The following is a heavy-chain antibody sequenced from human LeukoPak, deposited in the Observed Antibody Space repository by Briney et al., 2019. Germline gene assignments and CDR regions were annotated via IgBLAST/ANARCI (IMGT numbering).Heavy chain of an antibody. Sequence: GGSLRLSCAASGFTFSNYAMTWVRQAPGKGLEWVSGISVSGDITYYADSVKGRFTISRDNSKKTLYLQMSSLRDEDTAVYYCATRPRELLSGIPWGQGTMVTVSS. D-gene: IGHD1-26*01. CDR2: ISVSGDIT. V-gene: IGHV3-23*01. CDR3: ATRPRELLSGIP. CDR1: GFTFSNYA. J-gene: IGHJ3*01.